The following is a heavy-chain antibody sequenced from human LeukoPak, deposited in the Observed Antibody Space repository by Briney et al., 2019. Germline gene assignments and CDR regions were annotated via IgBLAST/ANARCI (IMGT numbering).Heavy chain of an antibody. J-gene: IGHJ4*02. CDR2: ISGSGGST. CDR3: ARDKLTYYYDSSGTN. D-gene: IGHD3-22*01. V-gene: IGHV3-23*01. CDR1: GFTFSSYA. Sequence: GGSLRLSCAASGFTFSSYAMSWVRQAPGKGLEWVSAISGSGGSTYYAGSVKGRFTISRDNSKNTLYLQMNSLRAEDTAVYYCARDKLTYYYDSSGTNWGQGTLVTVSS.